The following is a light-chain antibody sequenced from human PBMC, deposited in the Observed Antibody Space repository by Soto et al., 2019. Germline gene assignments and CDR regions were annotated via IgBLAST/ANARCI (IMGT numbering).Light chain of an antibody. CDR2: AAS. J-gene: IGKJ1*01. Sequence: EIVLTQSPATLSLSPGERATLSCRASQTVSSSLAWYQQKPGQAPRLLMYAASARAAGFPARFGGSRSGTEFTLTINSLEPEDFAVYYCQQRNVWPPITFGQGTKVDIK. CDR1: QTVSSS. CDR3: QQRNVWPPIT. V-gene: IGKV3-11*01.